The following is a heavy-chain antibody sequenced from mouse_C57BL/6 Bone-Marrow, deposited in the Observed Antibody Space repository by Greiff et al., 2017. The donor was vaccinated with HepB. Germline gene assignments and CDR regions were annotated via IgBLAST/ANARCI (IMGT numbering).Heavy chain of an antibody. J-gene: IGHJ3*01. CDR3: ARQGLRCGTSFAY. CDR2: IYPGSGST. D-gene: IGHD2-4*01. V-gene: IGHV1-55*01. Sequence: QVQLQQPGAELVKPGASVKMSCKASGYTFTSYWITWVKQRPGQGLEWIGDIYPGSGSTNYNEKFKSKATLTVDTSSSTAYMQLSSLTSEDSAVYYCARQGLRCGTSFAYWGQGTLVTVSA. CDR1: GYTFTSYW.